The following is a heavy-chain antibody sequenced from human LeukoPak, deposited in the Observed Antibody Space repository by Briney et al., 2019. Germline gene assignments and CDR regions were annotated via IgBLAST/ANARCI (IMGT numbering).Heavy chain of an antibody. CDR3: ARRAYYGSGSLVY. D-gene: IGHD3-10*01. CDR1: GGSIRSYY. Sequence: PSETLSLTCTVSGGSIRSYYWSWIRQPPGKGLEWIGYIYYSGSTNYNPSLKSRVTISVDTSKNQFSLKLSSVTAADTAVYYCARRAYYGSGSLVYWGQGTLVTVSS. V-gene: IGHV4-59*12. J-gene: IGHJ4*02. CDR2: IYYSGST.